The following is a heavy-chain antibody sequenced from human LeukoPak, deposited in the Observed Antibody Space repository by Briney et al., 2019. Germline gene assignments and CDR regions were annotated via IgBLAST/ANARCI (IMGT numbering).Heavy chain of an antibody. CDR2: ISSSGSTI. CDR3: APLTGVVPAASGDY. CDR1: GFTFSSYE. D-gene: IGHD2-2*01. J-gene: IGHJ4*02. Sequence: GGSLRLSCAASGFTFSSYEMNWVRQAPGKGLEWVSHISSSGSTIYYADSVKGRFTISRDNAKNSLYLQMNSLRAEDTAVYYCAPLTGVVPAASGDYWGQGTLVTVSS. V-gene: IGHV3-48*03.